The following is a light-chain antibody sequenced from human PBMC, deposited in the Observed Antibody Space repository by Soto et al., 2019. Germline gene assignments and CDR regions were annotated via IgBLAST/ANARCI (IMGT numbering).Light chain of an antibody. CDR2: EVS. CDR1: QSLLHSDGKTY. J-gene: IGKJ1*01. CDR3: MHSVEIPPT. Sequence: DIVMTQTPLSLSVTPGQPASISCQSSQSLLHSDGKTYLSWYLQRPGQTLRLLIYEVSNRFSGVPDRLNGSGSGTDFTLKISRVEAEDFWVYYCMHSVEIPPTFGQGTKVEIK. V-gene: IGKV2D-29*01.